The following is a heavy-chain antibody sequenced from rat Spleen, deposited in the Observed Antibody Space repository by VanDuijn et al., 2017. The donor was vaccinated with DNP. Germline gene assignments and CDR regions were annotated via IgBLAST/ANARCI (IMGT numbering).Heavy chain of an antibody. CDR2: MWSDGDT. J-gene: IGHJ2*01. V-gene: IGHV2-32*01. Sequence: QVQLKESGPGLVQPSQTLSLTCTVSGFSLTSYHVHWVRQPPGKGLEWMGVMWSDGDTSYNSALKSRLSISRDTSKSQVFLKMSSLQTEDSATYYCGRDRDGPGSNPFDYWGQGVMVTVSS. D-gene: IGHD1-4*01. CDR3: GRDRDGPGSNPFDY. CDR1: GFSLTSYH.